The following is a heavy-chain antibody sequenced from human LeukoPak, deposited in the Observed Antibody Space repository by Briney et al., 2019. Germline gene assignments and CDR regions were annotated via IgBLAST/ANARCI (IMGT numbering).Heavy chain of an antibody. CDR1: GFTFSSYG. D-gene: IGHD6-19*01. J-gene: IGHJ4*02. V-gene: IGHV3-48*04. Sequence: GGSLRLSCAASGFTFSSYGMHWVRQAPGKGLEWVSYISSSGSTIYYADSVKGRFTISRDNAKNSLYLQMNSLRAEDTAVYYCARDQFDSSGWFDYWGQGTLVTVSS. CDR3: ARDQFDSSGWFDY. CDR2: ISSSGSTI.